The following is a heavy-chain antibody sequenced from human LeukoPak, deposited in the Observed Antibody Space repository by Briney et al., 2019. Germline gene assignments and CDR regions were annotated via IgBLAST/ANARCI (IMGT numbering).Heavy chain of an antibody. CDR1: GFTFDDYA. Sequence: GGSLRLSCAASGFTFDDYAMHWVRQAPGKGLEWVSGISWNSGSIGYADSVKGQFTISRDNSKNTLYLQMNSLRAEDTAVYYCARAHKAYCGGDCPMAYYFDYWGQGTLVTVSS. CDR3: ARAHKAYCGGDCPMAYYFDY. J-gene: IGHJ4*02. V-gene: IGHV3-9*01. CDR2: ISWNSGSI. D-gene: IGHD2-21*01.